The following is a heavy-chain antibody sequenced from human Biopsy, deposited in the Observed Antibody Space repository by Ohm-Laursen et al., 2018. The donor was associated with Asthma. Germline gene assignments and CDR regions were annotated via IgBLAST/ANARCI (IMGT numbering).Heavy chain of an antibody. CDR1: GGSINIGDYY. CDR3: ARTTYGHDGFDP. CDR2: IYYSGST. J-gene: IGHJ5*02. Sequence: PSQTLSLTCTVSGGSINIGDYYWSWIRQHPAKGLEWIGHIYYSGSTYYNPSLKSRVSISLDTSKNQFSLSLTSVTAADTAVYYCARTTYGHDGFDPWGQGTLVTVSS. V-gene: IGHV4-31*03. D-gene: IGHD4-17*01.